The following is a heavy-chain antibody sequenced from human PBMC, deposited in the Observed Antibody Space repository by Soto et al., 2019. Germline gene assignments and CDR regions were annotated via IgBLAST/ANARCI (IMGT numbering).Heavy chain of an antibody. CDR1: GYSFTSYW. J-gene: IGHJ3*02. CDR2: IYPGDSNT. CDR3: ARPPDYYDSSGDDAFDI. Sequence: GESLKISCKGSGYSFTSYWIGWVRQMPGKGLGWMGIIYPGDSNTRYSPSFQGQVTISADKSIITAYLQWRSLKASDTAMYYCARPPDYYDSSGDDAFDIWGQGTMVTVSS. D-gene: IGHD3-22*01. V-gene: IGHV5-51*01.